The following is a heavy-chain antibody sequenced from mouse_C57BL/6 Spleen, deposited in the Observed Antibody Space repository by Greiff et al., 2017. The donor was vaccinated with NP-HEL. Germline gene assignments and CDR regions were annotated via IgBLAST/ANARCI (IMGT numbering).Heavy chain of an antibody. CDR3: ARRVNYGSRYFDY. V-gene: IGHV1-26*01. J-gene: IGHJ2*01. CDR2: INPNNGGT. Sequence: VQLQQSGPELVKPGASVKISCKASGYTFTDYYMNWVKQSHGKSLEWIGDINPNNGGTSYNQKFKGKATLTVDKSSSTAYMELRSLTSEDSAVYYCARRVNYGSRYFDYWGQGTTLTVSS. D-gene: IGHD1-1*01. CDR1: GYTFTDYY.